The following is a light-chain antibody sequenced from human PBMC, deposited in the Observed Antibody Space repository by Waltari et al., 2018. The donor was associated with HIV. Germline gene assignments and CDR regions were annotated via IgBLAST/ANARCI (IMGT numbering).Light chain of an antibody. CDR3: LLSYSGARPVV. Sequence: QAVVTQEPSLTVSPGGTVTLTCGSSTGAVPSGHYPYWFQQKPGQAPRTLIYDTSNKHSWTPARFSGSLLGGKAALTISGAQPEDEAEYYCLLSYSGARPVVFGGGTKLTVL. V-gene: IGLV7-46*01. CDR1: TGAVPSGHY. CDR2: DTS. J-gene: IGLJ2*01.